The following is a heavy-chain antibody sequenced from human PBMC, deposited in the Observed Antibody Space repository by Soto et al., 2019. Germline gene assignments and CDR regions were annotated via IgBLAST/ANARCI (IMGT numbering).Heavy chain of an antibody. CDR3: ARDLMWFGGPGWAFDI. J-gene: IGHJ3*02. V-gene: IGHV3-33*01. D-gene: IGHD3-10*01. CDR1: GCPFSSFG. CDR2: IWYDGSNK. Sequence: PGGPMRLPCASSGCPFSSFGMHRVRQAPGKGLEWVAVIWYDGSNKYYADSVKGRFTISRDNSKNTLYLQMNSLRAEDTAVYYCARDLMWFGGPGWAFDIWGQGTMVTVSS.